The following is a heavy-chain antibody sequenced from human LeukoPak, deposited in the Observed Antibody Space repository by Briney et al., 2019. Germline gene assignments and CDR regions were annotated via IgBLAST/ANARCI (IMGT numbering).Heavy chain of an antibody. D-gene: IGHD6-13*01. CDR3: ARGVYIAAAQYGY. Sequence: SETLSLTCTVSGGSISSYYWSWIRQPPGKGLEWIGYIYYSGTTNYNPSLKSRVTIAVDTSKNRFSLKLSSVTAADTAVYYCARGVYIAAAQYGYWGQGTLVTVSS. CDR1: GGSISSYY. CDR2: IYYSGTT. V-gene: IGHV4-59*01. J-gene: IGHJ4*02.